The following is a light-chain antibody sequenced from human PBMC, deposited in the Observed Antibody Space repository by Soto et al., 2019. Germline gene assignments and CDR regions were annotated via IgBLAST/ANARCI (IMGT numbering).Light chain of an antibody. CDR2: SAS. J-gene: IGKJ4*01. CDR1: QGISSY. CDR3: QQLNNFPFT. Sequence: IQLTQSPSSLSASVGDRVTITCRASQGISSYLAWYQQKPGKAPKLLIYSASTLQSGVPSRFSSTESRTSFTLTISNLQPEDFATYNCQQLNNFPFTFSGGTRVDIK. V-gene: IGKV1-9*01.